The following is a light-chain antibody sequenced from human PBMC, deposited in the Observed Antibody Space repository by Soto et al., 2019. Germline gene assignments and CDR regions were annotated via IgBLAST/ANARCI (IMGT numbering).Light chain of an antibody. V-gene: IGKV3-20*01. J-gene: IGKJ4*01. CDR2: GTS. CDR1: QSVSSSY. Sequence: EIVLTQSPGTLSLSPGERATLSCRASQSVSSSYLAWYQQKPGQAPRLLIYGTSNRATGIPDRFSGSGSGTDFTLTINRLEPEDFAVYHCQQFSSYPLTFGGGTKVEIK. CDR3: QQFSSYPLT.